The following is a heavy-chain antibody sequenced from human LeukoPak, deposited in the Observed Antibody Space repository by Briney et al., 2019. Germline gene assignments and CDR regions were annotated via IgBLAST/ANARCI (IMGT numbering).Heavy chain of an antibody. CDR1: GFTFSSYA. Sequence: PGGSLRLSCAASGFTFSSYAMSWVRQAPGKGLEWVSAISGSGGSTYYADSVKGRFTISRDNSKNTLYLQMNSLRAEDTAVYYCAKDLGVVVPAAWQPKQYYFDYWGQGTLVTVSS. J-gene: IGHJ4*02. CDR3: AKDLGVVVPAAWQPKQYYFDY. CDR2: ISGSGGST. V-gene: IGHV3-23*01. D-gene: IGHD2-2*01.